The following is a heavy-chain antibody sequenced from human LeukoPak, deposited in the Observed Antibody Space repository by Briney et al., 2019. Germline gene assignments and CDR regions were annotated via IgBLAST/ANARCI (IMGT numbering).Heavy chain of an antibody. CDR1: GFTFSSYG. J-gene: IGHJ3*02. CDR2: IRYDGSNK. CDR3: AKEVVEKYALDI. V-gene: IGHV3-30*02. D-gene: IGHD5-24*01. Sequence: PGGSLRLSCAASGFTFSSYGMHWVRQAPGKGLEWVAFIRYDGSNKYYADSVKGRFTISRDNSKNTLYLQMNSLRAEDTAVYYCAKEVVEKYALDIWGQGTMVTVSS.